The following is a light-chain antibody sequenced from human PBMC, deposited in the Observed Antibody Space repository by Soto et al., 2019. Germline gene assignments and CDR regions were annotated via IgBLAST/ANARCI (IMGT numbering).Light chain of an antibody. CDR3: HQYYSFPPCS. J-gene: IGKJ1*01. CDR1: QSVSGY. Sequence: AIQMTQSPASVSASPGDRVTITCRASQSVSGYLAWYQQKPGGAPKLLIYSASTLQSGVPSRFSGSGFGTDFTLAISGLQSEDFATYYCHQYYSFPPCSFGQGTKV. CDR2: SAS. V-gene: IGKV1-8*01.